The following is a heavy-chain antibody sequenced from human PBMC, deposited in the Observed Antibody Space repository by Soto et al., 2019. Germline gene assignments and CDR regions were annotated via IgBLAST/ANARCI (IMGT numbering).Heavy chain of an antibody. V-gene: IGHV4-59*01. CDR1: GGSISSYY. CDR3: ARGDYYYYFMDV. Sequence: SETLSLTCTVSGGSISSYYWSWIRQPPGKGLEWIGYIYYSGSTNYNPSLKSRVTISVDTSKNQFSLKLSSVTAADTAVYYCARGDYYYYFMDVWGKGTTVTVSS. CDR2: IYYSGST. J-gene: IGHJ6*03.